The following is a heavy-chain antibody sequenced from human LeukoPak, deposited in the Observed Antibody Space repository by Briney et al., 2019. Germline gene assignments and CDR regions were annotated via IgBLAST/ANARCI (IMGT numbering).Heavy chain of an antibody. V-gene: IGHV4-34*01. J-gene: IGHJ4*02. Sequence: SETVSLTCAVYGGSFSGYYWSWIRQPPGKGLEWIGEINHSGSTNYNPSLKSRVTISVDTSKNQFSLELSSVTAADTAVYYCARHSTFFGVVIIKGRVRGPFDYWGQGTLVTVSS. CDR1: GGSFSGYY. CDR3: ARHSTFFGVVIIKGRVRGPFDY. D-gene: IGHD3-3*01. CDR2: INHSGST.